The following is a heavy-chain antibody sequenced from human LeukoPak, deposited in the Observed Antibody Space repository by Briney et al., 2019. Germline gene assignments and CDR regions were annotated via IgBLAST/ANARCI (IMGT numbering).Heavy chain of an antibody. CDR1: GFTFSSYG. Sequence: GGSLRLSCAASGFTFSSYGMHWVRQAPGKGLEWVAVISYDGSNKYYADSVKGRFTISRDNSKNTLYLQMNSLRAEDTAVYYCAKDGRMTTVTYLDYWGQGTLVTVSS. J-gene: IGHJ4*02. V-gene: IGHV3-30*18. D-gene: IGHD4-17*01. CDR3: AKDGRMTTVTYLDY. CDR2: ISYDGSNK.